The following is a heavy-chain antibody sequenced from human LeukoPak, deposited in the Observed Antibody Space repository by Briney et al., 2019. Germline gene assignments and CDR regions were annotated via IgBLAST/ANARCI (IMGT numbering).Heavy chain of an antibody. CDR3: ARSVLLWFGESRYYYTDV. CDR2: IYYSGST. CDR1: GGSISSYY. V-gene: IGHV4-59*01. D-gene: IGHD3-10*01. Sequence: SETLSLTCTVSGGSISSYYWSWIRQPPGKGLEWIGYIYYSGSTNYNPSLKSRVTISVDTSKNQFSLKLSSVTAADTAVYYCARSVLLWFGESRYYYTDVWGKGTTVTISS. J-gene: IGHJ6*03.